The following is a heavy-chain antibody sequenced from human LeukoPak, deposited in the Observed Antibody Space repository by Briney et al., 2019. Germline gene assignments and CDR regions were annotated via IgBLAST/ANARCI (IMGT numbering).Heavy chain of an antibody. D-gene: IGHD3-10*01. J-gene: IGHJ4*02. V-gene: IGHV3-23*01. CDR1: GFTFSSYA. CDR2: ISGSGVST. CDR3: AKDLPLMVRGVILMFDY. Sequence: GGSLRLSCAASGFTFSSYAMSWVRQAPGKGLEWVSAISGSGVSTYYADSVKGRFTISRDNSKNTLYLQMNSLRAEDTAVYYCAKDLPLMVRGVILMFDYWGQGTLVTVSS.